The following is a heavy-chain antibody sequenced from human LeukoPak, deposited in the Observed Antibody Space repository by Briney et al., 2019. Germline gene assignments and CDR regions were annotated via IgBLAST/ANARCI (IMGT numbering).Heavy chain of an antibody. CDR3: AKDFAAAAGPRRGFDY. Sequence: PGGSLRLSCAASGFTFSSYSMNWVRQAPGKGLEWVSAISGSGGSTYYADSVKGRFTISRDNSKNTLYLQMNSLRAEDTAVYYCAKDFAAAAGPRRGFDYWGQGTLVTVSS. D-gene: IGHD6-13*01. CDR1: GFTFSSYS. V-gene: IGHV3-23*01. CDR2: ISGSGGST. J-gene: IGHJ4*02.